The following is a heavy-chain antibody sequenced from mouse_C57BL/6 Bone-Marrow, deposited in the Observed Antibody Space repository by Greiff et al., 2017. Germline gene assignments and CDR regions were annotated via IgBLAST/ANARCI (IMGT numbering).Heavy chain of an antibody. J-gene: IGHJ2*01. CDR1: GYTFTSYG. Sequence: QVTLKESGAELARPGASVKLSCKASGYTFTSYGISWVKQRTGQGLEWIGEIYPRSGNTYYNEKFKGKATLTADKSSSTAYMELRSLTSEDSAVYFCARSYYGSSDFDYWGQGTTLTVSS. CDR2: IYPRSGNT. D-gene: IGHD1-1*01. V-gene: IGHV1-81*01. CDR3: ARSYYGSSDFDY.